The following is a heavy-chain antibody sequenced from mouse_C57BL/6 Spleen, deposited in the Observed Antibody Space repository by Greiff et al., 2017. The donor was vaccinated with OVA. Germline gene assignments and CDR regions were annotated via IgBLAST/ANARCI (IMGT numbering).Heavy chain of an antibody. Sequence: EVQLQQSGPELVKPGASVKIPCKASGYTFTDYNMDWVKQSHGKSLEWIGDINPNNGGTIYNQKFKGKATLTVDKSSSTAYMELRSLTSEDTAVYYCARGTLITTVVDAWFAYWGQGTLVTVSA. D-gene: IGHD1-1*01. CDR2: INPNNGGT. CDR3: ARGTLITTVVDAWFAY. CDR1: GYTFTDYN. J-gene: IGHJ3*01. V-gene: IGHV1-18*01.